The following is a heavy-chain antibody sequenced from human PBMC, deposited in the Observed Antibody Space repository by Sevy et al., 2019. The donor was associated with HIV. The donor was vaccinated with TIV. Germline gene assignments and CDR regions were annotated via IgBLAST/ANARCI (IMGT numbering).Heavy chain of an antibody. CDR2: INSRSSTI. CDR1: GFTFSTNS. CDR3: SRDRRNYAGQYFDY. Sequence: GGSLRLSCVASGFTFSTNSMNWVRQAPGKGLEWVSYINSRSSTIHYADSVKGRFTIFRDNAQNSLYLQMNSLRVEDTAVYYCSRDRRNYAGQYFDYWGQGTLVTVSS. V-gene: IGHV3-48*01. D-gene: IGHD1-7*01. J-gene: IGHJ4*02.